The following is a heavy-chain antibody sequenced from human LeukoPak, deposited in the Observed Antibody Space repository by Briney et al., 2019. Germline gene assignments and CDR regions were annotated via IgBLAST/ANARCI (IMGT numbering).Heavy chain of an antibody. V-gene: IGHV3-23*01. J-gene: IGHJ4*02. CDR3: ARNQFYYGSGSYYIDY. CDR1: GFTFNNYA. Sequence: PGGSLRLSCAASGFTFNNYAMSWVRQAPGKGQEWVSTINNNGGGTYYADFVKGRFTISRDNSKNTLYLQINSLRAEDTALYYCARNQFYYGSGSYYIDYWGQGTLVTVSS. CDR2: INNNGGGT. D-gene: IGHD3-10*01.